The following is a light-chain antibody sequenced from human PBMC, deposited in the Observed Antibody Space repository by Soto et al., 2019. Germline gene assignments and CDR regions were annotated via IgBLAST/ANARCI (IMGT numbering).Light chain of an antibody. CDR1: QTISSW. CDR2: DAS. J-gene: IGKJ1*01. Sequence: DIQMTQSPATLSASVGGRVTITCRASQTISSWLAWYQQKPGKAPKVLIYDASSLGSGVPSRFSGSGSGTEFTLTISSLQPDDFATYYCQQHNGYPRTFGQGTKVDIK. V-gene: IGKV1-5*01. CDR3: QQHNGYPRT.